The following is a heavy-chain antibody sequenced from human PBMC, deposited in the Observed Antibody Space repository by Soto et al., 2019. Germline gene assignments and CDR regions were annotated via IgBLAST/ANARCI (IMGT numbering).Heavy chain of an antibody. CDR1: GFTFSAYG. V-gene: IGHV3-33*01. Sequence: PGGSLRLSCAASGFTFSAYGMHWVRQTPGKGLECVALIWSHGNSERYADSVKGRFTISRDNSKNTLYLQMDSLRAEDTAVYYCASEFDGSSRYFDYWGQGTLVTVSS. J-gene: IGHJ4*02. CDR2: IWSHGNSE. CDR3: ASEFDGSSRYFDY. D-gene: IGHD2-2*03.